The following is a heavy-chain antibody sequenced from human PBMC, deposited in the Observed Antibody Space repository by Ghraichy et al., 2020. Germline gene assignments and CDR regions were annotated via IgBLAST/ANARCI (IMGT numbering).Heavy chain of an antibody. CDR1: GFNFASYH. J-gene: IGHJ6*02. CDR2: ISFSSFGT. CDR3: ARASGVVWFYYYDAIDV. D-gene: IGHD2-15*01. Sequence: GGSLRLSCVGSGFNFASYHMSWVRQAPGKGLEWVSAISFSSFGTYYSDSVRGRFTISRDSAQNSLFLQMRSLRDDDTAVYYCARASGVVWFYYYDAIDVWGQGTTVTVSS. V-gene: IGHV3-21*01.